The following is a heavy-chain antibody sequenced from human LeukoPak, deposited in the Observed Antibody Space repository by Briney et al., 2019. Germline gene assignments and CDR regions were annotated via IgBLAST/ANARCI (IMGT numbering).Heavy chain of an antibody. CDR3: ARELRMVVPAAITVGWFDP. D-gene: IGHD2-2*01. J-gene: IGHJ5*02. CDR1: GGSFSGYY. V-gene: IGHV4-30-4*08. Sequence: SETLSLTCAVYGGSFSGYYWSWIRQPPGKGLEWIGYIYYSGSTYYNPSLKSRVTISVDTSKNQFSLKLSSVTAADTAVYYCARELRMVVPAAITVGWFDPWGQGTLVTVSS. CDR2: IYYSGST.